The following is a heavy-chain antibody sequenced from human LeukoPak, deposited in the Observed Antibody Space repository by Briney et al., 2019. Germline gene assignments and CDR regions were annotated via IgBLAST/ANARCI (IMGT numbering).Heavy chain of an antibody. J-gene: IGHJ4*02. CDR1: GFTFSNYA. CDR3: ARHYGSGTYYNYFEY. CDR2: ISGSGGST. Sequence: GGSLRLSCAASGFTFSNYAMSWIRQAAGKGLEWVSYISGSGGSTYYADSVTGRFTISRDNSKNTLYLQMHSLRAEDTTVYYCARHYGSGTYYNYFEYWGQGTLVTVSS. V-gene: IGHV3-23*01. D-gene: IGHD3-10*01.